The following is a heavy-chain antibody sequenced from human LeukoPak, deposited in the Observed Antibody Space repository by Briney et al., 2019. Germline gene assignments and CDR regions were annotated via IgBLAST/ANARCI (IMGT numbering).Heavy chain of an antibody. Sequence: GASVKVSCKASGGTFSSYAISWVRQAPGQGLEWMGWINPNSGGTNYAQKFQGRVTMTRDTSISTAYMELSRLRSDDTAVYYCARDLKAVRYQAAGTNYWGQGTLVTVSS. V-gene: IGHV1-2*02. CDR3: ARDLKAVRYQAAGTNY. CDR2: INPNSGGT. CDR1: GGTFSSYA. D-gene: IGHD6-13*01. J-gene: IGHJ4*02.